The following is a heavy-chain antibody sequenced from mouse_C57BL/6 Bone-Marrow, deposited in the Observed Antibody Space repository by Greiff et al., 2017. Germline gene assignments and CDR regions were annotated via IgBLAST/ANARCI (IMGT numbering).Heavy chain of an antibody. CDR2: INPYNGGT. V-gene: IGHV1-19*01. CDR3: ARGWFYAMDY. D-gene: IGHD2-2*01. J-gene: IGHJ4*01. Sequence: VQLQQSGPVLVKPGASVKMSCKASGYTFTDYYMNWVKQSHGKSLEWIGVINPYNGGTSYNQKFKGKATLTVDKSSSTAYMELNSLTSEDSAVYYCARGWFYAMDYWGQGTSVTVSS. CDR1: GYTFTDYY.